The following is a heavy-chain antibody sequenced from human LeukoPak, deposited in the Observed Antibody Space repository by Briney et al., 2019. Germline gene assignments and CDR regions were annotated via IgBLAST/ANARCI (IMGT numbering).Heavy chain of an antibody. J-gene: IGHJ5*02. CDR2: IYPGNSDT. D-gene: IGHD1-1*01. CDR1: GYTFTSWW. Sequence: GESLKISCKGSGYTFTSWWIGWVRQMPGKGLEWMGIIYPGNSDTRYSPSFQGQVTISADRSISTAYLQWSSLTASDTAIYYCARHGGYTWNDIYFDRWGQGILVTVSS. V-gene: IGHV5-51*01. CDR3: ARHGGYTWNDIYFDR.